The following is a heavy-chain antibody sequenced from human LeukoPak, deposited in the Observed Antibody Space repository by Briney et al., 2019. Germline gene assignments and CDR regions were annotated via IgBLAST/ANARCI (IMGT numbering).Heavy chain of an antibody. CDR2: ISAYNGNL. J-gene: IGHJ6*03. CDR1: DYTFTTDG. V-gene: IGHV1-18*01. D-gene: IGHD6-6*01. CDR3: ARVRRHIAARPYYYYMDV. Sequence: ASVKVSCKASDYTFTTDGFSWVRQAPGQGLEWMGWISAYNGNLNYAQKFQGRLTLATDTSTSTASMELRSLRSDDTAVYYCARVRRHIAARPYYYYMDVWGKGTTVTVSS.